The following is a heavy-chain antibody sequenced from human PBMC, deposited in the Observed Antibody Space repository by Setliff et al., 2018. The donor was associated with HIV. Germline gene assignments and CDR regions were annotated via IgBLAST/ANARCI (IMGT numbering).Heavy chain of an antibody. V-gene: IGHV4-31*03. J-gene: IGHJ6*03. D-gene: IGHD1-1*01. Sequence: PSETLSLTCTVSGDSISRGGYYWSWISQHPGGGLDWIGYISYSGSTFYNPSLKSRVTISLDTSYNQFSLKVKSVTAADTAVYYCATGRLYYYMDVWGKGTTVTVSS. CDR2: ISYSGST. CDR3: ATGRLYYYMDV. CDR1: GDSISRGGYY.